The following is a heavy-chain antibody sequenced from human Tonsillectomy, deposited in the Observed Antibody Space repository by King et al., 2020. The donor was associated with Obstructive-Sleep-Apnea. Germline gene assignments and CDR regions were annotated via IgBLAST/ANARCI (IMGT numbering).Heavy chain of an antibody. D-gene: IGHD5-18*01. V-gene: IGHV1-18*01. CDR1: GYTVTNYG. J-gene: IGHJ4*02. Sequence: QLVQSVGEVKKPGASLKVSCKTAGYTVTNYGINWVRQAPGQGLEWMGWISANNGHPNYSQKFQGRVTMTTDTSTTTAYMELTSLRSDDTAVYYCARRVNTVMIDWGQGTLVTVSS. CDR2: ISANNGHP. CDR3: ARRVNTVMID.